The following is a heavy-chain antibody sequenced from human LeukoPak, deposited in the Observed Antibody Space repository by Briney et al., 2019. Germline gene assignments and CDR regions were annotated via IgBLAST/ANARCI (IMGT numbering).Heavy chain of an antibody. Sequence: GGSLRLSCAASQFTFSSYGMHWVRQAPGKGLEWVAFIGYDGKNKYYADSVKGRLTISRDNSKNTLYLQMNSLRAEDTAVYYCARGGYYNILTGFRNRILGFDYWGQGTLVTVSS. J-gene: IGHJ4*02. V-gene: IGHV3-30*02. CDR2: IGYDGKNK. D-gene: IGHD3-9*01. CDR1: QFTFSSYG. CDR3: ARGGYYNILTGFRNRILGFDY.